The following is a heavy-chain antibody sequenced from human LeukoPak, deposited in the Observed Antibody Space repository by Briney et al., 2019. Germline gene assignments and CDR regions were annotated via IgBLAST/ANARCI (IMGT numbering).Heavy chain of an antibody. D-gene: IGHD3-22*01. CDR1: GYTFTSYD. Sequence: ASVKVSCKASGYTFTSYDINWVRQATGQGLEWMGWMNPNSGNTGYAQKFQGRVTITRNTSISTAYMELSSLRSEDTAVYYCARGQFRYYYDRSGYLNFDYWGQGTLVTVSS. J-gene: IGHJ4*02. CDR3: ARGQFRYYYDRSGYLNFDY. CDR2: MNPNSGNT. V-gene: IGHV1-8*03.